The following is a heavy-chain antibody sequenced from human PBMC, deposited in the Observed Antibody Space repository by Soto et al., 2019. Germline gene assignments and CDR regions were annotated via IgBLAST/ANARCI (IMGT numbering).Heavy chain of an antibody. CDR1: GDSVTSGNYY. J-gene: IGHJ4*02. CDR2: IYYSGST. CDR3: ARRNGDYPRIYYLDY. V-gene: IGHV4-61*01. Sequence: SETLSLTCTVSGDSVTSGNYYWSWIRQPPGKGLEWIGHIYYSGSTNYSPSLKSRVTISLDTPNTQFSLKVTSVTAADTAVYYCARRNGDYPRIYYLDYWGQGIRVTVSS. D-gene: IGHD4-17*01.